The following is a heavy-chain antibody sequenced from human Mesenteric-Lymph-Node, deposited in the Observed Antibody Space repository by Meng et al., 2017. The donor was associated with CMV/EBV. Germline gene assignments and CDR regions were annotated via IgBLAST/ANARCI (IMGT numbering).Heavy chain of an antibody. CDR3: ASGRIVDS. CDR1: GFRFSTYG. V-gene: IGHV3-30*02. CDR2: IAYDGRNK. Sequence: GESLKISCAASGFRFSTYGIYWVRQAPGKGLEWVAFIAYDGRNKKYADSMTGRLTISRDNSKNTVYVEMNSLRPEDTAVYYCASGRIVDSWGQGTLVTVSS. J-gene: IGHJ4*02. D-gene: IGHD2-15*01.